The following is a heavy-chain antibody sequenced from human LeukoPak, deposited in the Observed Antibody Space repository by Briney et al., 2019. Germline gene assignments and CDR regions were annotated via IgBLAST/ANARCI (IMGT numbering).Heavy chain of an antibody. CDR2: TYYRSTWYN. J-gene: IGHJ5*02. CDR3: ARRLTQYDCFDP. CDR1: GDSVSSNSVT. D-gene: IGHD2-2*01. Sequence: SETLSLTCAISGDSVSSNSVTWNWIRQSPSRGLEWLGRTYYRSTWYNDYAVSVRGRITVNPDTSKNQFSLHLNSVTPEDTAVYYCARRLTQYDCFDPWGQGILVTVSS. V-gene: IGHV6-1*01.